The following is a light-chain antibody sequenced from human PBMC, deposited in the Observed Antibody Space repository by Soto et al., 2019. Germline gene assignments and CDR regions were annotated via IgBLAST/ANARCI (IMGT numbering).Light chain of an antibody. CDR1: QSVSSSY. CDR3: QHRNT. CDR2: GAS. J-gene: IGKJ2*01. Sequence: IVLTQSPGNLSLSPGERATLSCRASQSVSSSYLAWYQQKAGQAPRLLIYGASSRATGIPDRFSGSGSGTDFTLTINRLEPEDFAVYYCQHRNTFGQGTKLEIK. V-gene: IGKV3-20*01.